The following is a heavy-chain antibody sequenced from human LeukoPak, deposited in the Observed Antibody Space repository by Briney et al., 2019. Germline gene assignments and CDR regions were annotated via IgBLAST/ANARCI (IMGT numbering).Heavy chain of an antibody. CDR3: ARDQNGGNSGPPFDY. Sequence: GGSLRLSCAASGFTFSTYAMHWVRQAPGTGLDWVAAIPYDGSYKSYADSVKGRFIISRDNSKNTLYLQMGSLRAEDMAVYYCARDQNGGNSGPPFDYWGQGTLVTVSS. CDR2: IPYDGSYK. V-gene: IGHV3-30*14. D-gene: IGHD4-23*01. CDR1: GFTFSTYA. J-gene: IGHJ4*02.